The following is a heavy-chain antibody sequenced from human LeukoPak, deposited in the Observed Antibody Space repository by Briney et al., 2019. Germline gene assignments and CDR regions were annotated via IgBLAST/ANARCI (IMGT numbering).Heavy chain of an antibody. V-gene: IGHV4-34*01. CDR2: IHPFGTT. J-gene: IGHJ4*02. D-gene: IGHD2-15*01. CDR1: GGPSIGNY. CDR3: ARGGDAHKGGVD. Sequence: SETLSLTGVVNGGPSIGNYGSWIAQPPGKGPKWIGEIHPFGTTYYNPSLKSRVTISLDTSSNQFSLWLSSVTAADTAFYYCARGGDAHKGGVDWGQGTLVTVSS.